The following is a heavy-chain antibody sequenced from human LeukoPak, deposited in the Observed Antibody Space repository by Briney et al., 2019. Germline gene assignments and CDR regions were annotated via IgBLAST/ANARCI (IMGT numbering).Heavy chain of an antibody. CDR2: ISAYNGNA. Sequence: GASVKVSCKASGYTITSYGISWVRQAPGQGLEWMGWISAYNGNANYAQNLQGRVTMTTDTSTSTAYMELRSLRSDDTAVYYCVRYFDWPRPFDYWGQGTLVTVSS. J-gene: IGHJ4*02. D-gene: IGHD3-9*01. V-gene: IGHV1-18*04. CDR1: GYTITSYG. CDR3: VRYFDWPRPFDY.